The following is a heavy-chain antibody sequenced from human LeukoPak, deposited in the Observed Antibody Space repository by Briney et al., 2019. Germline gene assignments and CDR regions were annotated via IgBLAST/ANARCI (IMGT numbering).Heavy chain of an antibody. CDR2: ISSSSSTI. J-gene: IGHJ6*02. CDR1: GFTFSSYS. V-gene: IGHV3-48*02. D-gene: IGHD1-26*01. Sequence: GGSLRLSCAASGFTFSSYSMNWVRQAPRKGLEWVSYISSSSSTIYYADSVKGRFTIPRDNAKNSLYLQMNSLRDEDTAVYYCARDQGRVVGATINYYGMDVWGQGTTVTVSS. CDR3: ARDQGRVVGATINYYGMDV.